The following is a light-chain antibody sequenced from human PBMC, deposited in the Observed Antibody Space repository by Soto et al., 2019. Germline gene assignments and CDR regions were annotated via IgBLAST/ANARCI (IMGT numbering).Light chain of an antibody. CDR2: YAS. CDR1: QSSSSW. V-gene: IGKV1-5*01. Sequence: DIQMTQSPSTLSASVGDRVTITCRASQSSSSWLAWYQQKPGKAPKLLFYYASSLESGVPSRFSGSGSGTAFTLTISSLQPDDFATYYFQQYNSYPWTFGQGNKVEIK. CDR3: QQYNSYPWT. J-gene: IGKJ1*01.